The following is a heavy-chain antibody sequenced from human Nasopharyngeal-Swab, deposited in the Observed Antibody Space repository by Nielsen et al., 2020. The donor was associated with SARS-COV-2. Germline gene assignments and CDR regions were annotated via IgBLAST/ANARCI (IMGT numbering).Heavy chain of an antibody. CDR3: ARGITILHAFDI. CDR2: IIPIFGTA. V-gene: IGHV1-69*13. Sequence: SVKVSCKASGGTFSSYAISWVRQAPGQGLEWMGGIIPIFGTANYVQKFQGRVTITADESTSTAYIELSSLRSEDTAVYYCARGITILHAFDIWGQGTMVTVSS. J-gene: IGHJ3*02. CDR1: GGTFSSYA. D-gene: IGHD3-3*01.